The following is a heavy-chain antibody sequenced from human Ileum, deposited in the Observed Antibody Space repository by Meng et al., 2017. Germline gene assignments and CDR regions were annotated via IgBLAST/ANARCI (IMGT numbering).Heavy chain of an antibody. V-gene: IGHV4-39*07. Sequence: PRGAGPGTVTPLGPPPPSCLGVGGPTSGGSYYWGWIRQPPGKGLEWIGSIYYSGTTYYNPSLKSRVAISVDTSKNQFSLKLSSVTAADTAVYYCASPVGEMATTEDWYFDLWGRGTLVTVSS. CDR2: IYYSGTT. J-gene: IGHJ2*01. D-gene: IGHD5-24*01. CDR1: GGPTSGGSYY. CDR3: ASPVGEMATTEDWYFDL.